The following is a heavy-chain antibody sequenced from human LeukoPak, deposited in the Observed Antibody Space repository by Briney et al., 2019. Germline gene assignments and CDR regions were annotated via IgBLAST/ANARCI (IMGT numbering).Heavy chain of an antibody. J-gene: IGHJ3*02. CDR2: ISSSGSTI. V-gene: IGHV3-48*03. CDR3: ARGSYYDSTIGGAFDI. D-gene: IGHD3-22*01. CDR1: GFTFSSYE. Sequence: GGSLRLSCAASGFTFSSYEMNWVRQAPGKGLEWVSYISSSGSTIYYADSVKGRFTIPRDNAKNSLYLQMNSLRAEDTAVYYCARGSYYDSTIGGAFDIWGQGTMVTVSS.